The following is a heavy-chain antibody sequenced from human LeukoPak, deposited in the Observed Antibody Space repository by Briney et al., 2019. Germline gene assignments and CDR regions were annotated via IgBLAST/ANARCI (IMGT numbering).Heavy chain of an antibody. V-gene: IGHV1-24*01. CDR3: ATDPIVGATTGLGSA. D-gene: IGHD1-26*01. CDR1: GYTLTELS. Sequence: GASVKVSCKVSGYTLTELSMHWVRQAPGKGLEWMGGFDPEDGETIYAQKFQGRVTMTEDTSTDTAYMELSSLRSEDTAVYYCATDPIVGATTGLGSAWGQGTLVTVSS. J-gene: IGHJ4*02. CDR2: FDPEDGET.